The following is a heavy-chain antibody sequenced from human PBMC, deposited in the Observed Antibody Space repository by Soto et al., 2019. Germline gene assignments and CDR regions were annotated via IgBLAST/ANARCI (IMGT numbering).Heavy chain of an antibody. Sequence: PSETLSLTCAVYGGSFSGYYWSWIRQPPGKGLEWIGEINHSGSTNYNPSLKSRVTISVDTSKNQFSLKLSSVTAADTAVYYCARASYSGSYYARSAFDIWGQGTMVTVSS. V-gene: IGHV4-34*01. CDR1: GGSFSGYY. D-gene: IGHD1-26*01. CDR3: ARASYSGSYYARSAFDI. CDR2: INHSGST. J-gene: IGHJ3*02.